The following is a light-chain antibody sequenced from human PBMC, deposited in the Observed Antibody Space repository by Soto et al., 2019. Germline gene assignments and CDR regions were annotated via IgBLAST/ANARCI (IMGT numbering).Light chain of an antibody. J-gene: IGLJ1*01. CDR2: GVN. V-gene: IGLV2-14*01. CDR3: SSYTTSYFYV. CDR1: SSDVGGYNY. Sequence: QSALTQPASVSGSPGQSITISCTGTSSDVGGYNYVSWYQQHPGKAPKLMIYGVNNRPSGVSYRFSASKSAFTASLTISGLQAEDEAHYYCSSYTTSYFYVFGPGTKLTVL.